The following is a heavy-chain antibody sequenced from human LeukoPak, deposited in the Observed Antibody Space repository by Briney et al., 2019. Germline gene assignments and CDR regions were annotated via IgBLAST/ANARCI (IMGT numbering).Heavy chain of an antibody. CDR1: GYTFTGYY. D-gene: IGHD3-3*01. CDR2: INPNSGGT. V-gene: IGHV1-2*02. CDR3: VSFYTYYDFWSGQAPHDY. J-gene: IGHJ4*02. Sequence: ASVKVSCKASGYTFTGYYMHWVRQAPGQGLEWMGWINPNSGGTNYAQKFQGRVTMTRDTSISTAYMELSRLRSDDTAVYYCVSFYTYYDFWSGQAPHDYWGQGTLVTVSS.